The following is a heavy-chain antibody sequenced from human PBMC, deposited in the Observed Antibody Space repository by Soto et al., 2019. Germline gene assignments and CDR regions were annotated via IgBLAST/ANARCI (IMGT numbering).Heavy chain of an antibody. CDR2: ISAYNGNT. J-gene: IGHJ4*02. V-gene: IGHV1-18*04. CDR3: ARVYSYGSGNINPFDY. Sequence: ASLKVSCKASGDTFTSYGISWVRQAPGQGLEWMGWISAYNGNTNYAQKLQGRVTMTTDTSTSTAYMELRSLRSDDTAVYYCARVYSYGSGNINPFDYWGQGTLVTVSS. CDR1: GDTFTSYG. D-gene: IGHD3-10*01.